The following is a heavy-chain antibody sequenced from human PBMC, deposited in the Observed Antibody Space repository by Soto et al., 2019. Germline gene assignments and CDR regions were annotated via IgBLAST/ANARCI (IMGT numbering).Heavy chain of an antibody. Sequence: GGSLRLSCAAPGFTVSSNYMSWVRQAPGKGLEWVSVIYSGGSTYYADSVKGRFTISRDNSKNTLYLQMNSLRAEDTAVYYCARTLGSGYDFSDMYYFDYWGQGTLVTVSS. D-gene: IGHD5-12*01. CDR2: IYSGGST. CDR1: GFTVSSNY. J-gene: IGHJ4*02. CDR3: ARTLGSGYDFSDMYYFDY. V-gene: IGHV3-66*01.